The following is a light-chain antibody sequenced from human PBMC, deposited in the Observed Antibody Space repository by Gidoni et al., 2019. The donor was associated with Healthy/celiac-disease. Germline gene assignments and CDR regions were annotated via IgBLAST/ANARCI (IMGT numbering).Light chain of an antibody. V-gene: IGLV3-21*02. CDR1: NIGRKS. Sequence: SYVLTQQPSVSVAPGQKARITCGGNNIGRKSVNWYQQKQGQAPVLVVYDDSDRSSGIPERFSGSNSGNTATLTISRVEAGDEADYYCQVWDSSSDHPYVVFGGGTKLTVL. CDR2: DDS. CDR3: QVWDSSSDHPYVV. J-gene: IGLJ2*01.